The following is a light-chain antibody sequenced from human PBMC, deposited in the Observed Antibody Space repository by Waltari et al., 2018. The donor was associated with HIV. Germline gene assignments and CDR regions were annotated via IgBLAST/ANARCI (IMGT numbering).Light chain of an antibody. CDR3: MQALQTIT. V-gene: IGKV2-28*01. J-gene: IGKJ5*01. CDR2: LGS. CDR1: QRLLHSNKKNY. Sequence: DIVMTQSPLSLPVTPVEPASISCKSSQRLLHSNKKNYLDWYLQKPGQSPQLLISLGSNRASGVPDRLRGSGSGTDYTRKISRVEAEDVGVYYCMQALQTITFGQGTRLEIK.